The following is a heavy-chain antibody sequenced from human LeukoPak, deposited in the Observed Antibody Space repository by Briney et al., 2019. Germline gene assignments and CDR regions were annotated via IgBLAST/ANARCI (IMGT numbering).Heavy chain of an antibody. CDR1: GVSFSDYY. V-gene: IGHV4-34*01. J-gene: IGHJ4*02. CDR3: ARYHCSGGACYSLAEY. D-gene: IGHD2-15*01. CDR2: ISHSGST. Sequence: PSETLSLTCAVYGVSFSDYYWSWIRQPPGKGLEWIGEISHSGSTNYNPSLKSRVTISVDTSKNQFSLKLSSVTAADTAVYYCARYHCSGGACYSLAEYWGLGNLVTVS.